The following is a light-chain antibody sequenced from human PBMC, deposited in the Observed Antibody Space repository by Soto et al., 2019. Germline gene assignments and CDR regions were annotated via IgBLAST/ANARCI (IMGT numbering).Light chain of an antibody. Sequence: QSVLTQPPSASGTPGQRVTVSCSGSSSDIGSNYVYWYQQLPGTAPKLLIYKNNHRPSGVPARFSGSKSGTSASLAISRLRSEDQADYYCAACDDSLSGHLVFGGGTKLTVL. CDR3: AACDDSLSGHLV. V-gene: IGLV1-47*01. CDR2: KNN. CDR1: SSDIGSNY. J-gene: IGLJ2*01.